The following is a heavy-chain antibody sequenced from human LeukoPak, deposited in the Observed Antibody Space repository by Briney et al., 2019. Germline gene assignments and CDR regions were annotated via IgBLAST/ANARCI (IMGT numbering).Heavy chain of an antibody. D-gene: IGHD3-22*01. J-gene: IGHJ3*02. CDR2: IYPGDSDT. V-gene: IGHV5-51*01. Sequence: GESLKISCKGSGYSFTSYWIGWVRQMPGKGLEWMGIIYPGDSDTRYSPSFQGQVTISADKSISTAYLQWSSLKASDTAMYYCASSSTPPYYYDSSGLSSAFDIWGQGTMVTVSS. CDR3: ASSSTPPYYYDSSGLSSAFDI. CDR1: GYSFTSYW.